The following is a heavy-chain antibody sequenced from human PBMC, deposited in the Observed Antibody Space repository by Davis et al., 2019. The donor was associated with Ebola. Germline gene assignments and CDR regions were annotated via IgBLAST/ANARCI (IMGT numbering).Heavy chain of an antibody. CDR2: INHSGST. Sequence: PSETLSLTCAVSGGSISSSNWWSWVRQPPGKGLEWIGEINHSGSTNYNPSLKSRVTISVDTSKNQFSLKLSSVTAADTAVYYCARDPRYVWGSYRPSDAFDIWGQGTMVTVSS. J-gene: IGHJ3*02. D-gene: IGHD3-16*02. CDR3: ARDPRYVWGSYRPSDAFDI. CDR1: GGSISSSNW. V-gene: IGHV4-4*02.